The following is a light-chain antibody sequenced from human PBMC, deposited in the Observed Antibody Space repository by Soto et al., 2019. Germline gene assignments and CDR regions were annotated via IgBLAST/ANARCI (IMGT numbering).Light chain of an antibody. CDR2: AAS. Sequence: DIQMTQSPSSLSASVGDRVTVSCRASQSIANFLKWYQQKPGKAPKLLISAASTFQSGVPSRFSGSGSGTEFTLTISSLQPDDFATYYRQQYNSYTWTFGQGTKVDI. V-gene: IGKV1-9*01. CDR1: QSIANF. J-gene: IGKJ1*01. CDR3: QQYNSYTWT.